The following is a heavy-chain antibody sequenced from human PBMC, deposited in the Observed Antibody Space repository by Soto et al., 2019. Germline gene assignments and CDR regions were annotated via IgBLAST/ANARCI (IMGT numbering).Heavy chain of an antibody. V-gene: IGHV4-31*03. Sequence: QVQLQESGPGLVKPSQTLSLTCTVSGDSISRGAYYWTWIRQHPVKGLEWIGYSSNSGRTYYNPSLDSRLTISLAPSKTQFSLKLTSVTAADTTMYYCARARPSYDCEFDPWGQGTLVTVSS. CDR3: ARARPSYDCEFDP. J-gene: IGHJ5*02. CDR2: SSNSGRT. D-gene: IGHD3-16*01. CDR1: GDSISRGAYY.